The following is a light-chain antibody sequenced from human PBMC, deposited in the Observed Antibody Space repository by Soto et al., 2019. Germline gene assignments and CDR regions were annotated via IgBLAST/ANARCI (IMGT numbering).Light chain of an antibody. CDR3: SSNAHSYNWV. Sequence: QSALTQPPSASGSPGQSVTISCTGTSSDVGGYDYVSWYQQHPGKAPKLMIYEVNKRPSGVPDRFSGSKSGNTASLTVSGLQAEDEADYYCSSNAHSYNWVFGGRTKVTVL. CDR2: EVN. V-gene: IGLV2-8*01. CDR1: SSDVGGYDY. J-gene: IGLJ3*02.